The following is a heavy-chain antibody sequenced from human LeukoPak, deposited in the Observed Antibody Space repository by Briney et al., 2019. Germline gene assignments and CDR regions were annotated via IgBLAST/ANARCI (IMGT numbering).Heavy chain of an antibody. Sequence: ASVKVSCKASGYTFTSYDINWVRQAPGQGLEWMGIINPSGGSTSYAQKFQGRVTMTRDMSTSTVYMELSSLRSEDTAVYYCARDLGGSYYFVDYWGQGTLVTVSS. CDR1: GYTFTSYD. D-gene: IGHD1-26*01. V-gene: IGHV1-46*01. CDR3: ARDLGGSYYFVDY. J-gene: IGHJ4*02. CDR2: INPSGGST.